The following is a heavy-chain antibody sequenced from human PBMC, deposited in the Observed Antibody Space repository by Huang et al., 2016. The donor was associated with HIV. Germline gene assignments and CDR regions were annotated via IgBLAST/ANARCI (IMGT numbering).Heavy chain of an antibody. CDR1: GGSFSGYY. J-gene: IGHJ4*02. Sequence: QVQLQQWGAGLLKPSETLSLTCAFYGGSFSGYYWSWIRQPPGKGLEWLGEINHRGSTNYHPSLESRVTISVDTSKNQFSLKLSSVTAADTAVYYCARILMYYNSSGYGFDYLGQGTLVTVSS. V-gene: IGHV4-34*01. CDR3: ARILMYYNSSGYGFDY. CDR2: INHRGST. D-gene: IGHD3-22*01.